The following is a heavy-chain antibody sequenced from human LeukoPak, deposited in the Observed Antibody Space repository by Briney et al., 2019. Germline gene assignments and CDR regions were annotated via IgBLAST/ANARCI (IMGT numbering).Heavy chain of an antibody. Sequence: GGSLRLSCAASGFTFSSYSMNWVRQAPGKGLEWVSSISSSSSYIYYAGSVKGRFTISRDNAKNSLYLQMNSLRAEDTAVYYCARGSPVFDYWGQGTLVTVSS. J-gene: IGHJ4*02. V-gene: IGHV3-21*01. CDR2: ISSSSSYI. CDR3: ARGSPVFDY. CDR1: GFTFSSYS.